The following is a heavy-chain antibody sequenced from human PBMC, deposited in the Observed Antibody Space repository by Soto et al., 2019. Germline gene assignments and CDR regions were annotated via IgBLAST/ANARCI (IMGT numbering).Heavy chain of an antibody. CDR3: ARGRIIVAGGFDP. D-gene: IGHD6-19*01. J-gene: IGHJ5*02. CDR2: INTDDGKA. CDR1: GYTFTNYA. Sequence: ASVKVSCTTFGYTFTNYAIHWVRQAPGQRLEYMGWINTDDGKAEYSQNFQDRVTLTRNTSISTVYMEVSSLNFEDTAVYYCARGRIIVAGGFDPWGQGTLVTVSS. V-gene: IGHV1-3*04.